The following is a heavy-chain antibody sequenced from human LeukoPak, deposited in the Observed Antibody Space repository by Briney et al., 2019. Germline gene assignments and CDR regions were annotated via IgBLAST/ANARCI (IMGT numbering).Heavy chain of an antibody. CDR3: ARDGSYVGKQWLVQGGLEKWFDT. CDR1: GYSFTSYG. D-gene: IGHD6-19*01. J-gene: IGHJ5*02. Sequence: GASVKASCKGSGYSFTSYGISWVRQVPGQGLEWMGWISTYDGKTNYAQKFQGRVTMTTDTSTKTVYMELRSLSSDDTAPYYCARDGSYVGKQWLVQGGLEKWFDTWGQGTLVTVSS. V-gene: IGHV1-18*04. CDR2: ISTYDGKT.